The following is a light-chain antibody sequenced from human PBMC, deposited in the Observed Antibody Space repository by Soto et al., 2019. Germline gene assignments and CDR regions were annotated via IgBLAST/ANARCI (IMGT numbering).Light chain of an antibody. J-gene: IGLJ1*01. V-gene: IGLV2-14*01. Sequence: LTQPASVSGSPGQSITISCTGTSSDVGGYNSVSWYQQHPGKAPKLMIYEDXNXPSGVSTRFSGSKSGNTASLTISGLQAEDDSDYYCSSYTSATTQVFGTGTKVTGL. CDR3: SSYTSATTQV. CDR1: SSDVGGYNS. CDR2: EDX.